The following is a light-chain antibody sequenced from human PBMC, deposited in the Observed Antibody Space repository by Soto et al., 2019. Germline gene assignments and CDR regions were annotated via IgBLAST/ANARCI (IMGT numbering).Light chain of an antibody. CDR3: SSYAGSNNFGL. CDR1: SSDVGDYNY. Sequence: QSALTQPPSASGSPGQSVTISCTGTSSDVGDYNYVSWYQHHPGKAPKLMIYEVSKRPSGVPDRFSGSKSGNTASLTVSGLQAEDEADYYCSSYAGSNNFGLFGGWTKLTVL. V-gene: IGLV2-8*01. J-gene: IGLJ2*01. CDR2: EVS.